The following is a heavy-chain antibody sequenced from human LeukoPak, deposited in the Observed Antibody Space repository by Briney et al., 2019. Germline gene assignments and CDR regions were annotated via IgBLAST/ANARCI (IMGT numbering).Heavy chain of an antibody. V-gene: IGHV1-46*01. D-gene: IGHD6-6*01. CDR2: INPSGGST. J-gene: IGHJ5*02. CDR1: GYTFTGYY. CDR3: ARDGTFIAARPGEEFDP. Sequence: ASVKVSCKASGYTFTGYYMHWVRQAPGQGLEWMGIINPSGGSTSYAQKFQGRVTMTRDTSTSTVYMELSSLRSEDTAVYYCARDGTFIAARPGEEFDPWGQGTLVTVSS.